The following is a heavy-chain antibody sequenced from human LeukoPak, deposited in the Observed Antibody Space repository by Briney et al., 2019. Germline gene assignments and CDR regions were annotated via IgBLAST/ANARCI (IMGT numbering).Heavy chain of an antibody. CDR3: ARRGGSLFYFFDY. V-gene: IGHV4-39*01. Sequence: PSETLSLTCTVSGGSISSSSYYWGWIRQPPGKGLEWIGTIYYSGSTYYNPSLKSRVTISVDTSKNQFSLKLSSVTAADTAVYYCARRGGSLFYFFDYWGQGTLVTVSS. CDR1: GGSISSSSYY. J-gene: IGHJ4*02. CDR2: IYYSGST. D-gene: IGHD3-22*01.